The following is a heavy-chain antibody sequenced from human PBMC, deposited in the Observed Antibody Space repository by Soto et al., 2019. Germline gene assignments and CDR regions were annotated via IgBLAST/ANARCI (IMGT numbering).Heavy chain of an antibody. CDR3: ARALWEVGGAFDI. CDR2: IYHSGST. J-gene: IGHJ3*02. Sequence: QLQLQESGSGLVKPSQTLSLTCAVSGGSISSGGYSWSWIRQPPGKGLEWIGYIYHSGSTYYNPCRRSRATIAVDRSKDQFSLHLSSVTAADTAVYYCARALWEVGGAFDIWGQGTMVTVSS. V-gene: IGHV4-30-2*01. D-gene: IGHD1-26*01. CDR1: GGSISSGGYS.